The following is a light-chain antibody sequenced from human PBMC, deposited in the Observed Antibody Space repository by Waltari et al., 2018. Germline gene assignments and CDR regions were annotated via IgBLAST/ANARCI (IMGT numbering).Light chain of an antibody. J-gene: IGKJ4*01. CDR3: HQYDSYSTT. Sequence: DIQMTQSPSTLSASVGDRVTITCRASQSISVWLAWYQQKPGRAPKLLIFRASSLESGVPSRFSGSGSGTEFTLTISSLQPDDFATYYCHQYDSYSTTFGGGTKVEIK. CDR2: RAS. V-gene: IGKV1-5*03. CDR1: QSISVW.